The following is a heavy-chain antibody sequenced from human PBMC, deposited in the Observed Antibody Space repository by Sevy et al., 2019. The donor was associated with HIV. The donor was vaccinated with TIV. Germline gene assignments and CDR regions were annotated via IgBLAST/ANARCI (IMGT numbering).Heavy chain of an antibody. CDR1: GFTFSSYA. CDR2: ISYDGSNK. CDR3: ARESGDKTTVVNYPSYFDY. V-gene: IGHV3-30-3*01. J-gene: IGHJ4*02. D-gene: IGHD4-17*01. Sequence: GGSLRLSCAASGFTFSSYAMHWVRQAPGKGLEWVAIISYDGSNKYCADSVKRRFTVSRDNSKNTLYLQMNSLRAEDTAVYYCARESGDKTTVVNYPSYFDYWGQGTLVTVSS.